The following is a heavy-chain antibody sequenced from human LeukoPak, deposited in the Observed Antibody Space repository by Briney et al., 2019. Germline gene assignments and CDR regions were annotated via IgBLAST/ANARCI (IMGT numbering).Heavy chain of an antibody. D-gene: IGHD3-22*01. Sequence: GGSLRLSCAASGFTFSSYAISWVRQAPGKGLEWVSAVSGGGDTTYYADSVKGRLTISRDNSKTTLYLHMNSLRAEDTAVYYCAKAASAEVVVITTPFDYWGQGTLLTVSS. CDR1: GFTFSSYA. CDR2: VSGGGDTT. V-gene: IGHV3-23*01. CDR3: AKAASAEVVVITTPFDY. J-gene: IGHJ4*02.